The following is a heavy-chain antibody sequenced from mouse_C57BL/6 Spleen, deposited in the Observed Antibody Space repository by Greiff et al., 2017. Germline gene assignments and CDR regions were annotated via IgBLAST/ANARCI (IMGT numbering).Heavy chain of an antibody. D-gene: IGHD2-4*01. CDR2: IHPSDSDT. V-gene: IGHV1-74*01. CDR1: GYTFTSYW. Sequence: QVQLKQPGAELVKPGASVKVSCKASGYTFTSYWMHWVKQRPGQGLEWIGRIHPSDSDTNYNQKFKGKATLTVDKSSSTAYMQLSSLTSEDSAVYYCAIAWDYDDAMDYWGQGTSVTVSS. CDR3: AIAWDYDDAMDY. J-gene: IGHJ4*01.